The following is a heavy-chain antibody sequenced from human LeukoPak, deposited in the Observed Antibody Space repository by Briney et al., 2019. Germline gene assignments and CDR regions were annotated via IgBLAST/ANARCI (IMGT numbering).Heavy chain of an antibody. Sequence: GGSLRLSCAASGFTFNSYAMSWVRQAPGKGLEWVSTISSSGGSTYYADSVKGRFTISRDKSKNTLYLQMNSLRAEDTALYYCAKGIVLYYFDYWGQGTLVTVSS. D-gene: IGHD6-6*01. CDR3: AKGIVLYYFDY. CDR2: ISSSGGST. V-gene: IGHV3-23*01. J-gene: IGHJ4*02. CDR1: GFTFNSYA.